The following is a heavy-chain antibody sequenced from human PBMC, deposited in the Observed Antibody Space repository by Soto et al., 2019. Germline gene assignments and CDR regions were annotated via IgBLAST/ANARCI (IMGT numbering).Heavy chain of an antibody. CDR1: GGSISSGGYY. CDR3: ARDSLSGNWNDEGRAFDI. J-gene: IGHJ3*02. CDR2: IYYSGST. V-gene: IGHV4-31*01. D-gene: IGHD1-20*01. Sequence: SETLSLTCTVSGGSISSGGYYWSWIRQHPGKGLEWIGYIYYSGSTYYNPSLKSQVTISVDTSKKQFSLKLSSVTAADTAVYYFARDSLSGNWNDEGRAFDIWGQGTMVTVSS.